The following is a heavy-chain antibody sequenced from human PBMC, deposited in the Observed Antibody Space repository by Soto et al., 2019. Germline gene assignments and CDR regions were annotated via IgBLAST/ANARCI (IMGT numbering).Heavy chain of an antibody. CDR2: ISAYNGNT. V-gene: IGHV1-18*01. Sequence: ASVKVSCKASGYTFTSYGISWVRQAPGQGLEWMGWISAYNGNTNYAQKLQGRVTMTTDTSTSTAYMELRSLRSDDTAVYYCARQKLGYCSSTSCYGHDYWGQGTLVTVSS. CDR3: ARQKLGYCSSTSCYGHDY. J-gene: IGHJ4*02. D-gene: IGHD2-2*01. CDR1: GYTFTSYG.